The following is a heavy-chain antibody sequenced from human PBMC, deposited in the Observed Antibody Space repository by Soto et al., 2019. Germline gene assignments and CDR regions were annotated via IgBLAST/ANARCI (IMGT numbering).Heavy chain of an antibody. CDR3: ARIDATGIVHDFDF. Sequence: QVQLVQSEGEVKKPGASVKISCRASGYTFTSYAINWVLQAPVQGLEWMGWISAHSGNTNYAQKVQDGVVITTGTYSRNAHMVLRSLRSADTATYYYARIDATGIVHDFDFWGQGTLVTVSS. J-gene: IGHJ4*02. V-gene: IGHV1-18*01. CDR1: GYTFTSYA. D-gene: IGHD1-26*01. CDR2: ISAHSGNT.